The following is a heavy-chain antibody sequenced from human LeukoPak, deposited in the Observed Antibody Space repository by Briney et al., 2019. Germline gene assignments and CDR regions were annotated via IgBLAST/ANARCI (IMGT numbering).Heavy chain of an antibody. CDR1: GFTFSSYT. V-gene: IGHV3-21*01. D-gene: IGHD5-24*01. J-gene: IGHJ4*02. CDR2: ISSSSYI. Sequence: GGSLRLSCEASGFTFSSYTMNWVRQAPGKGLEWVSSISSSSYIYYADSVKGRFTISRDNAKNSLYLQMNSLRAEDSAVYYCARGQYYFDYWGQGTLVTVSS. CDR3: ARGQYYFDY.